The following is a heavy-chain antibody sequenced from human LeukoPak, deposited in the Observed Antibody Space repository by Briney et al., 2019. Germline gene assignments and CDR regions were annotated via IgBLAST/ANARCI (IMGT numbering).Heavy chain of an antibody. CDR2: MNPNSGNT. J-gene: IGHJ6*02. CDR1: GYTFTSYD. CDR3: ARGFFNDFWSGYLQTYYYGMDV. D-gene: IGHD3-3*01. Sequence: ASVKVSCKASGYTFTSYDINWARQATGQGLEWMGWMNPNSGNTGYAQKFQGRVTMTGNTSISTAYMELSSLRSEDTAVYYCARGFFNDFWSGYLQTYYYGMDVWGQGTTVTVSS. V-gene: IGHV1-8*01.